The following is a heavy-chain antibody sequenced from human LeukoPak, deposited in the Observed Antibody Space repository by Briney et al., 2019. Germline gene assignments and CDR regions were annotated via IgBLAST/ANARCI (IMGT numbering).Heavy chain of an antibody. J-gene: IGHJ4*02. CDR1: EVTFSSYE. CDR3: AIILGYCSGGTCYDY. Sequence: QPGGSLRLSCAASEVTFSSYELNWVRQAPGKGLEWVSYISSSGSTKYYADSVKGRFTISRDNAKNSLYLQLNSLRAEDTAVYYCAIILGYCSGGTCYDYWGQGTQVTVSS. V-gene: IGHV3-48*03. CDR2: ISSSGSTK. D-gene: IGHD2-15*01.